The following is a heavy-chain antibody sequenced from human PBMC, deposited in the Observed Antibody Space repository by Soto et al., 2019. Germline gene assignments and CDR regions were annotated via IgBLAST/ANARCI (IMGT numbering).Heavy chain of an antibody. Sequence: QVQLVQSGAEVKKPGSSVKVSCKASGGTFSSYAISWVRQAPGQGLEWMGGIIPIFGTANYAQKFQGRVTITADESTSTAYMELSSLRSEDTAVYYCATPKDIAGPGYYGMDVWGQGTTVTVSS. CDR1: GGTFSSYA. V-gene: IGHV1-69*01. CDR2: IIPIFGTA. J-gene: IGHJ6*02. D-gene: IGHD2-15*01. CDR3: ATPKDIAGPGYYGMDV.